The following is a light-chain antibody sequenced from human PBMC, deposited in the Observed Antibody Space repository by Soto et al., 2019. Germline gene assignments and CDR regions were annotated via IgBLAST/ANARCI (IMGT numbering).Light chain of an antibody. CDR2: DVS. Sequence: QSALTQPRSVSGSPGQSVTISCTGTSGNVGGYNFVPWYQQHPGKAPKLMIYDVSNRPSGVSDRFSGSKSGNTASLTISGLQIEDEADYYCSSFTSSVTYVFGTGTKVTV. CDR3: SSFTSSVTYV. J-gene: IGLJ1*01. V-gene: IGLV2-11*01. CDR1: SGNVGGYNF.